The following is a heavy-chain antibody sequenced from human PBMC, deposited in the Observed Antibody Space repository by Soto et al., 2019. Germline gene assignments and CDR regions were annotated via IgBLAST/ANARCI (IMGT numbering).Heavy chain of an antibody. J-gene: IGHJ6*03. V-gene: IGHV4-4*02. CDR2: IYHSGNT. D-gene: IGHD3-3*01. Sequence: SDTLSLTCAVSIGSISSSNLWSWVRQPPGKGLEWIGEIYHSGNTNYNPSLKSRVTISVDKSKNQFSLKLSSVTAADTAVYYCASLRFLEWYYYMDVRGKQATLTISS. CDR3: ASLRFLEWYYYMDV. CDR1: IGSISSSNL.